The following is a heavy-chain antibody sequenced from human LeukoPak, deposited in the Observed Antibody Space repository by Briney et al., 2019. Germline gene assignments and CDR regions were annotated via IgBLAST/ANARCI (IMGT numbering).Heavy chain of an antibody. Sequence: GGSLRLSCAASGFTFSDYYMSWIRQAPGRGLEWVSYISSSGSTIYYADSVKGRFTISRDNAKNSLYLKMNSLRAEDTAVYYCARQIAAAGTTWFAPWGQGTLVTASS. CDR2: ISSSGSTI. V-gene: IGHV3-11*01. D-gene: IGHD6-13*01. CDR3: ARQIAAAGTTWFAP. CDR1: GFTFSDYY. J-gene: IGHJ5*02.